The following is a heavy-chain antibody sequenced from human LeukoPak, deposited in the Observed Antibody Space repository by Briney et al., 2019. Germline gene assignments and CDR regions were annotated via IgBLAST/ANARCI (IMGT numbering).Heavy chain of an antibody. J-gene: IGHJ4*02. D-gene: IGHD3-10*01. CDR1: GFTFRSYW. CDR3: ARHNYGYDY. V-gene: IGHV3-74*01. CDR2: IHSDGSST. Sequence: GGSLRLSCAASGFTFRSYWMHWVRQAAGKGLVWVSHIHSDGSSTSYADSVQGPFTISRDNAKNTLYLQMNSLRAEDTAVYYCARHNYGYDYWGQGTLVTVSS.